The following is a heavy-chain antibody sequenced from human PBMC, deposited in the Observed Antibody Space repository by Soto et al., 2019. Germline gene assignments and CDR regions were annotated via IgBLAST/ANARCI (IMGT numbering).Heavy chain of an antibody. V-gene: IGHV1-18*01. CDR3: ARDVYYDSGSYGMDV. D-gene: IGHD3-10*01. CDR2: ISDYNGNT. J-gene: IGHJ6*02. CDR1: GYTFNNYG. Sequence: QVQLVQSGAEVKKPGASVKVSCKTSGYTFNNYGISWVRQAPGQGLEWMGWISDYNGNTNYPQKFQGRVTMTTDTSTKTVYMVLTSLRSDDTAVYYCARDVYYDSGSYGMDVWGRGTTVTVSS.